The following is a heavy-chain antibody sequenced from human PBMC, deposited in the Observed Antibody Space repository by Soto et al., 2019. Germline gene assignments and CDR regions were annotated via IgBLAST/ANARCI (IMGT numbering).Heavy chain of an antibody. CDR1: GGSISRYY. CDR2: IYDSGIT. Sequence: QEQLQESVPGLVKPSETLSLTCTLSGGSISRYYWSWIRQPPGKGLEWLVYIYDSGITNYNPTPKSRGIISVATSNIQFSPKLSCVTAADTGVYSCASAWGRVFDCWGQGTLVTVSS. V-gene: IGHV4-59*01. CDR3: ASAWGRVFDC. J-gene: IGHJ4*02. D-gene: IGHD3-16*01.